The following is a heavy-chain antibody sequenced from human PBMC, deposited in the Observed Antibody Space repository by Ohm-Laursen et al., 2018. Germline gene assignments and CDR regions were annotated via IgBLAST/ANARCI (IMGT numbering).Heavy chain of an antibody. CDR3: THYGSGDYGCYIDY. J-gene: IGHJ4*02. CDR1: GLSLSTSGVS. CDR2: FFWNEDN. Sequence: PQTLTLTCTFSGLSLSTSGVSVGWIRQPPVKALEWPALFFWNEDNRYSPSLKSRLTITKETSKNQVVLTMTNMDPWDTATYYRTHYGSGDYGCYIDYWGQGTLVTVSS. D-gene: IGHD3-22*01. V-gene: IGHV2-5*01.